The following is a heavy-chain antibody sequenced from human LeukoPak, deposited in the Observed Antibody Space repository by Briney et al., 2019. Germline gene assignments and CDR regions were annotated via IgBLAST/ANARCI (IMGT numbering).Heavy chain of an antibody. D-gene: IGHD2-8*01. CDR2: LYFSGST. J-gene: IGHJ4*02. CDR1: GASISTFY. V-gene: IGHV4-59*01. Sequence: SETLSLTCTVSGASISTFYWSWIRQPPGKGLEWIGYLYFSGSTNYNPSLKSRVTISVDTSKNQFSLKLTSVTAADTAVYYCVRSAGGVWGQGTLVTVSS. CDR3: VRSAGGV.